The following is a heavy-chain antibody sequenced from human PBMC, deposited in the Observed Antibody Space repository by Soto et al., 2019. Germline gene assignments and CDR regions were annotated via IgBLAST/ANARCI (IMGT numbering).Heavy chain of an antibody. J-gene: IGHJ4*02. CDR3: VRYGGKTLDS. CDR1: GYTFSSYW. V-gene: IGHV5-51*01. CDR2: IHCDDSDT. D-gene: IGHD2-15*01. Sequence: DVQLVQSGAAVKKPGESLRISCKGSGYTFSSYWIGWVRQMPGKGLEWMGIIHCDDSDTEYSPSFEGQVTISADKSISSAYLQWRSLRASDTATYYCVRYGGKTLDSWGQGTLVTVSS.